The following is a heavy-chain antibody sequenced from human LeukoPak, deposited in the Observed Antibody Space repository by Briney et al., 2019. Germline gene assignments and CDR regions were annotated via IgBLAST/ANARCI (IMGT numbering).Heavy chain of an antibody. Sequence: SVKVSCKASGGTFSSYAISWVRQAPGQGLEWMGGIIPIFGTANYAQKFQGRVTITTDESTSTAYMELSSLRPEDTAVYYCARDMEYCSSTSCYVLDYWGQGTLVTVSS. V-gene: IGHV1-69*05. J-gene: IGHJ4*02. CDR1: GGTFSSYA. CDR2: IIPIFGTA. D-gene: IGHD2-2*01. CDR3: ARDMEYCSSTSCYVLDY.